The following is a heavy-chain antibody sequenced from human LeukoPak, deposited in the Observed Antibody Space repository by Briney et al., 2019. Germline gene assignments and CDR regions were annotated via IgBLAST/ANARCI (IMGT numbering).Heavy chain of an antibody. J-gene: IGHJ3*02. CDR1: GFTFSSYA. CDR2: ISGSGGST. V-gene: IGHV3-23*01. D-gene: IGHD2-15*01. Sequence: GGSLRLSCAASGFTFSSYAMSWVRQAPGKGLEWVSAISGSGGSTYYADSVKGRFTISRDNSKNTLYLQMNSLRAEDTAVYYCAKDGYCSGGSCHKAAFDIWGQGTMVTVSS. CDR3: AKDGYCSGGSCHKAAFDI.